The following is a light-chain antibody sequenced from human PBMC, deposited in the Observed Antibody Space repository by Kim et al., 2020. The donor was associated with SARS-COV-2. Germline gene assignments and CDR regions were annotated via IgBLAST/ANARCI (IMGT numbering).Light chain of an antibody. CDR2: RNN. CDR1: SYNVASNY. V-gene: IGLV1-47*01. CDR3: AAWDDSLSVV. J-gene: IGLJ2*01. Sequence: PEQVVTSSCSGSSYNVASNYVYWYQQLPGTAPKLLIYRNNQRPSGVPDRFSGSKSGTSASLAISGLQSEDEADYYCAAWDDSLSVVFGGGTQLTVL.